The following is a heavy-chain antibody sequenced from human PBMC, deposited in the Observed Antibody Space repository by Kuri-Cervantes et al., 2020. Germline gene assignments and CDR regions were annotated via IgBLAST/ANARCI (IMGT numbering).Heavy chain of an antibody. CDR1: GFTFSSYW. Sequence: GESLKISCAASGFTFSSYWMSWVRQAPGKGLEWVANIKQDGSEKYYVDSVKGRFTISRDNGNNSLYLQMNSLRAGDTAVYYCARDRFDSSGYYYFMDVWGRGTTVTVSS. V-gene: IGHV3-7*01. CDR2: IKQDGSEK. D-gene: IGHD3-22*01. J-gene: IGHJ6*03. CDR3: ARDRFDSSGYYYFMDV.